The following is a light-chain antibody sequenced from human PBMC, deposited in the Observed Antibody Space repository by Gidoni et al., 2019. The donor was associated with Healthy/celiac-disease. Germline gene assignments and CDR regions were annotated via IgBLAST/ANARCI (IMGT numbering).Light chain of an antibody. J-gene: IGKJ2*04. V-gene: IGKV1-39*01. CDR2: AAS. Sequence: DIQMTQSTSSLSASVGDRVTITFRASQSISSYLNWYQQKPGEAPKLLIYAASSLQSGGPSRFSGSGSGTDFTLTISSLQPEDFATYYCQQSYSTPPCSFGQGTKLEIK. CDR1: QSISSY. CDR3: QQSYSTPPCS.